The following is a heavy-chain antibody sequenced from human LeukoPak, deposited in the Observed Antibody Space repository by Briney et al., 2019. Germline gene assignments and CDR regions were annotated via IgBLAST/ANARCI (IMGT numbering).Heavy chain of an antibody. J-gene: IGHJ5*02. CDR2: INPNSGGT. CDR3: ARVRVRIAAAGTCWFDP. D-gene: IGHD6-13*01. V-gene: IGHV1-2*02. CDR1: GYTFTGYY. Sequence: ASVKVSCKXSGYTFTGYYMHWVRQAPGQGLEWMGWINPNSGGTNYTQKFQGRVTMTRDTSISTAYMELSRLRSDDTAVYYCARVRVRIAAAGTCWFDPWGQGTLVTVSS.